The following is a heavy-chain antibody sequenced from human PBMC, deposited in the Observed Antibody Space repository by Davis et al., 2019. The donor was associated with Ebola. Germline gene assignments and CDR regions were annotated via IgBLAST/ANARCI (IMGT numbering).Heavy chain of an antibody. CDR1: GFTFSSYS. D-gene: IGHD6-13*01. J-gene: IGHJ4*02. V-gene: IGHV3-73*01. Sequence: GGSLRLSCAASGFTFSSYSMNWVRQASGKGLEWVGRIRSKANSYATAYAASVKGRFTISRDDSKNTAYLQMNSLKTEDTAVYYCTRQVLIAAAGLWGQGTLVTVSS. CDR3: TRQVLIAAAGL. CDR2: IRSKANSYAT.